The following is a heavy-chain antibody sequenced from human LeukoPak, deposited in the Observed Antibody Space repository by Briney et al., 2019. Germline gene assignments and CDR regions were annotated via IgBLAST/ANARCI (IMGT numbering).Heavy chain of an antibody. V-gene: IGHV4-39*01. J-gene: IGHJ4*02. CDR1: GGSISSSSYY. CDR3: ARGGMKMAYYFDY. CDR2: IYYSGST. Sequence: SETLSLTCTVSGGSISSSSYYWGWIRQPPGKGLEWIGSIYYSGSTYYNPSLKSRVTISVDTSKNQFSLKLSSVTAADTAVYYCARGGMKMAYYFDYWGQGTLVTVSS. D-gene: IGHD5-24*01.